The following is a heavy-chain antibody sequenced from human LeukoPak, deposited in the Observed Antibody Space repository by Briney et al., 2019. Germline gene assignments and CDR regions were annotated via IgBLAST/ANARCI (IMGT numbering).Heavy chain of an antibody. J-gene: IGHJ4*02. CDR2: INHSGST. Sequence: SETLSLTCAVYGGSFSGYYWSWIRQPPGKGLEWIGEINHSGSTNYNPSLKSRVTISVDTSKNQFSLKLSSVTAADTAVYYCARDLIRGYSYGSGYWGQGTLVTVSS. CDR1: GGSFSGYY. CDR3: ARDLIRGYSYGSGY. V-gene: IGHV4-34*01. D-gene: IGHD5-18*01.